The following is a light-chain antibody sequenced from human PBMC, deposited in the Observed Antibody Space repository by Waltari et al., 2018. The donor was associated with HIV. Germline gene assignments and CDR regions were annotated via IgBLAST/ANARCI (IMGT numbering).Light chain of an antibody. Sequence: IVMTQTPLSLSATPGQTASISCKSSHSLMHSDGKTYLYWYLQKPGQAPQLLMYEVSNRFSGVPDRFSGSGSGTDFTLEISRVEAADVGVYYCMQNRQLLYTFGQGTRLDLK. J-gene: IGKJ2*01. V-gene: IGKV2D-29*01. CDR1: HSLMHSDGKTY. CDR3: MQNRQLLYT. CDR2: EVS.